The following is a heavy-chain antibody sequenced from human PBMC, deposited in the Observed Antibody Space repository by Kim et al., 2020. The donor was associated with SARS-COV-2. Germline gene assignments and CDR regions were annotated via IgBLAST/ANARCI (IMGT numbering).Heavy chain of an antibody. D-gene: IGHD6-13*01. CDR2: ISSSSSYI. CDR1: GFTFSSYS. Sequence: GGSLRLSCAASGFTFSSYSMNWVRQAPGKGLEWVSSISSSSSYIYYADSVKGRFTISRDNAKNSLYLQMNSLRAEDTAVYYCARVGSSSWYNGYWGQGTLVTVSS. CDR3: ARVGSSSWYNGY. V-gene: IGHV3-21*01. J-gene: IGHJ4*02.